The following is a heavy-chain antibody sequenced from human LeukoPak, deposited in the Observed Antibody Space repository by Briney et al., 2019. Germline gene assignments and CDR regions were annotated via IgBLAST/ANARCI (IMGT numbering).Heavy chain of an antibody. V-gene: IGHV4-4*07. CDR3: AKVYSWNNVFDP. CDR2: IYTSGTT. J-gene: IGHJ5*02. CDR1: GGSISGYY. Sequence: SETLSLTCTDSGGSISGYYWSWVRQAAGKGLEWIGHIYTSGTTNYNPSLKSRVTMSVDTSNNQFSLRLSSVTAADTAVYYCAKVYSWNNVFDPWGQGTLVTVSS. D-gene: IGHD1/OR15-1a*01.